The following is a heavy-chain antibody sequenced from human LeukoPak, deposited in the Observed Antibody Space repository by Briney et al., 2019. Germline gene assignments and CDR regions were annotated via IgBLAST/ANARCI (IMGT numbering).Heavy chain of an antibody. J-gene: IGHJ4*02. CDR2: ISAYNGNT. D-gene: IGHD6-6*01. CDR3: ARDLVRAARQPVPDY. Sequence: EASVKVSCKASGYTFTSYGISWVRQDPGQGLEWMGWISAYNGNTNYAQKLQGRVTMTTDTSTSTAYMELRSLRSDDTAVYYCARDLVRAARQPVPDYWGQGTLVTVSS. CDR1: GYTFTSYG. V-gene: IGHV1-18*01.